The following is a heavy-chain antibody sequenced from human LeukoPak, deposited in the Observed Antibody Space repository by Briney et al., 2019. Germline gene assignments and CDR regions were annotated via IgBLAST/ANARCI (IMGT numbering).Heavy chain of an antibody. J-gene: IGHJ2*01. CDR3: ARGHCSGGICYDWYFDL. CDR2: INPNSGGT. Sequence: ASVKVSCKASGYTFTGYYMHWVRQAPGQGLEWMGWINPNSGGTNYAQKFQGRVTMTRDTSISTAYMELSRLRSDDTANYYCARGHCSGGICYDWYFDLWGRGTLVTVSS. D-gene: IGHD2-15*01. CDR1: GYTFTGYY. V-gene: IGHV1-2*02.